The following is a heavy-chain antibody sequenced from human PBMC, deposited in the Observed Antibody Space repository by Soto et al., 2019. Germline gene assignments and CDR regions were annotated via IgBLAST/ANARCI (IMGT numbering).Heavy chain of an antibody. J-gene: IGHJ4*02. CDR1: GYTFTSHW. CDR3: ARLMTTIFGVVLGFDY. CDR2: IYPGDSDT. D-gene: IGHD3-3*01. V-gene: IGHV5-51*01. Sequence: PGESLKISCKGSGYTFTSHWIGWVRQMPGRGLEWMGIIYPGDSDTNYSPSFQGQVTISADKSVSTAYLHWSSLEASDTAMYYCARLMTTIFGVVLGFDYWGEGTLVTVSS.